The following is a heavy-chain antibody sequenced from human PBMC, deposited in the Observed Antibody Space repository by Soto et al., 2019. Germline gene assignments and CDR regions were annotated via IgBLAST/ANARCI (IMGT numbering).Heavy chain of an antibody. CDR1: GYSFTNYW. D-gene: IGHD5-12*01. V-gene: IGHV5-10-1*01. CDR3: ARAFSGYSAPTS. Sequence: GESLKISCKGSGYSFTNYWINWVRQMPGKGLEWMGIIDPSDSYTKYSPSFQGHVTISADKSINIAYLQWSSLETSDTAMYYCARAFSGYSAPTSWGQGTLVSVSS. CDR2: IDPSDSYT. J-gene: IGHJ5*02.